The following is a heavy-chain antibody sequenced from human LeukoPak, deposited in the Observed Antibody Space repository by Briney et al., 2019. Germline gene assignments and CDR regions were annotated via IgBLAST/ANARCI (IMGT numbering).Heavy chain of an antibody. CDR2: ISAYNGNT. CDR3: ARLFHGPGSYLTFDY. J-gene: IGHJ4*02. Sequence: ASVKVSCKASGGTFSSYAISWVRQAPGQGLEWMGWISAYNGNTNYAQKPQGRVTMTTDTSTSTAYMELRSLRSDDTAVYYCARLFHGPGSYLTFDYWGQGTLVTVSS. CDR1: GGTFSSYA. D-gene: IGHD3-10*01. V-gene: IGHV1-18*01.